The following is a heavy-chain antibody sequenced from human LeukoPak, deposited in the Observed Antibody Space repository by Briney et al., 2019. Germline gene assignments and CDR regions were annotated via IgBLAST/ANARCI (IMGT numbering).Heavy chain of an antibody. CDR3: ARDGLSVSEKNFDY. D-gene: IGHD5/OR15-5a*01. CDR2: IYHSGST. V-gene: IGHV4-34*01. CDR1: GGSFSGYY. Sequence: SETLSLTCAVYGGSFSGYYWSWIRQPPGKGLEWIGSIYHSGSTYYNPSLKSRVTISVDTSKNQFSLKLSSVTAADTAVYYCARDGLSVSEKNFDYWGQGTLVTVSS. J-gene: IGHJ4*02.